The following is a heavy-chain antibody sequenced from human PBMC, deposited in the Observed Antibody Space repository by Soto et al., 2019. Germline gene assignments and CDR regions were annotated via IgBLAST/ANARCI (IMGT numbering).Heavy chain of an antibody. J-gene: IGHJ4*02. V-gene: IGHV3-30-3*01. CDR3: AKDQDLGAAEYYFDY. Sequence: QVQLVESGGGVVQPGRSLRLSCVASGFTFRNYAMHWVRQAPGKGLEWVTVISSDGGDKYYADSVKGRFTISRDNSKNTLYLQMNGLRPEDTAVYYCAKDQDLGAAEYYFDYWGQGTLVTVSS. D-gene: IGHD6-13*01. CDR1: GFTFRNYA. CDR2: ISSDGGDK.